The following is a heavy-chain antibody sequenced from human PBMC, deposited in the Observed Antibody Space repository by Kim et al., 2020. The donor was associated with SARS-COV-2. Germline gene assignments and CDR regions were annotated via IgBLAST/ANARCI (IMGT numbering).Heavy chain of an antibody. J-gene: IGHJ5*02. CDR1: GGSISSYY. V-gene: IGHV4-4*07. CDR2: IYTSGST. CDR3: ARDACSSTSGYQFDP. D-gene: IGHD2-2*01. Sequence: SETLSLTCTVSGGSISSYYWSWIRQPAGKGLEWIGRIYTSGSTNYNPSLKSRVTMSVDTSKNQFSLKLSSVTAADTAVYYCARDACSSTSGYQFDPWGQGTLVTVSS.